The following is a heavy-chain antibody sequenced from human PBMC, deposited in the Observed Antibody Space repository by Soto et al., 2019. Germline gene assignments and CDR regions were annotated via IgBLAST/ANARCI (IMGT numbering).Heavy chain of an antibody. J-gene: IGHJ6*02. CDR2: ISGSGGST. Sequence: HPGGSLRLSCAASGFTFSSYAMSWVRQAPGKGLEWVSAISGSGGSTYYADSVKGRFTISRDNSKNTLYLQMNSLRAEDTAVYYCANWLRPGIIRFFESALYYGMDVWGQGTTVTVSS. CDR3: ANWLRPGIIRFFESALYYGMDV. CDR1: GFTFSSYA. V-gene: IGHV3-23*01. D-gene: IGHD3-3*01.